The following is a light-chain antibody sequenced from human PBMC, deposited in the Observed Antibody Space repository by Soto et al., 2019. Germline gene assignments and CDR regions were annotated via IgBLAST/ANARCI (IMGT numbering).Light chain of an antibody. CDR1: QSVSSN. Sequence: EIVLTQSPATLPLSPGDRATLSCRASQSVSSNLAWYQQKRGQAPRLLIYDASKRATGIPARFSGSGSGTHFTLTLSSLEPEDFAVYYCQQRRGTFGQGTKLEIK. CDR2: DAS. V-gene: IGKV3-11*01. CDR3: QQRRGT. J-gene: IGKJ2*02.